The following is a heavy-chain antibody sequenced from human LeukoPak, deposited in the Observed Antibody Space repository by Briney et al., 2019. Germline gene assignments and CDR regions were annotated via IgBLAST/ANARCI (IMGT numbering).Heavy chain of an antibody. CDR1: GYTFTNSW. CDR3: AIRAYSYEYFDF. J-gene: IGHJ4*02. V-gene: IGHV5-51*01. CDR2: IYPGDSDT. D-gene: IGHD5-18*01. Sequence: GESLKICCKGSGYTFTNSWIGWVRQTPGKGLELVGSIYPGDSDTRYNPSFQGQVTLSVDKSISTAYLQWSSLQASNAAMYYCAIRAYSYEYFDFWGQGTLVTVSS.